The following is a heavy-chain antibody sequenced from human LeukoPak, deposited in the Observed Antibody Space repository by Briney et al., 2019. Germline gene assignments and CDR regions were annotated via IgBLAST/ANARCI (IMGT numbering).Heavy chain of an antibody. J-gene: IGHJ4*02. V-gene: IGHV3-7*01. D-gene: IGHD2-15*01. CDR3: ARFGMDAAIDY. CDR2: IKQDASET. Sequence: GGSLRLSCAPSGFSLSNYAMSWVRQAPGKGLEWVATIKQDASETTYVDSVEGRFTSSRDNAKSSLFLQMDSLRAEDTAVYYCARFGMDAAIDYWGQGTLVTVSS. CDR1: GFSLSNYA.